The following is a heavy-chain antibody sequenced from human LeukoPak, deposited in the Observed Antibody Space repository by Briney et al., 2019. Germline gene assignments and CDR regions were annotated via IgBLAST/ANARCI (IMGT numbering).Heavy chain of an antibody. CDR1: GYSFTSYW. D-gene: IGHD1-26*01. CDR2: IYPGDSDT. Sequence: GEPLKFSCKASGYSFTSYWIGGARQMPGKGLEWMGIIYPGDSDTRYSPSFQGQVTISADKSISTAYLQWSSLKASDTAMYFCARSLTARGSYALWGQGTLVTASS. CDR3: ARSLTARGSYAL. V-gene: IGHV5-51*01. J-gene: IGHJ4*02.